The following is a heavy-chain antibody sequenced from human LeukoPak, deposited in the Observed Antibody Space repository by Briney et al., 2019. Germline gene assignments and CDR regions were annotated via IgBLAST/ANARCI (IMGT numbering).Heavy chain of an antibody. J-gene: IGHJ6*02. CDR3: AITTGTTSEYYYGMDV. CDR2: IYPGDSDT. Sequence: GESLKISCKGSGYSFTSYWIGWVRQMPGKGLEWMGIIYPGDSDTRYSPSFQGQVTISADKSISTAYLQWSSLKASDTAMYYCAITTGTTSEYYYGMDVWGQGTRVTVSS. V-gene: IGHV5-51*01. D-gene: IGHD1-1*01. CDR1: GYSFTSYW.